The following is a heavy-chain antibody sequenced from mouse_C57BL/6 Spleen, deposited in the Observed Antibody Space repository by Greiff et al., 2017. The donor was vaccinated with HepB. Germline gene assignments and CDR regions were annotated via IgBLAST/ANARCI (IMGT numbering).Heavy chain of an antibody. CDR3: AMGNYSNPFAY. CDR1: GDDGSGCW. V-gene: IGHV1-74*01. CDR2: IHPSDSDT. D-gene: IGHD2-5*01. Sequence: QKKGEERGKPGAEGKGAGKAAGDDGSGCWLHGWKQRRGQGREWIGRIHPSDSDTNYNQKFKGKATLTVDKSSSTAYMQLSSLTSEDSAVYYCAMGNYSNPFAYWGQGTLVTVSA. J-gene: IGHJ3*01.